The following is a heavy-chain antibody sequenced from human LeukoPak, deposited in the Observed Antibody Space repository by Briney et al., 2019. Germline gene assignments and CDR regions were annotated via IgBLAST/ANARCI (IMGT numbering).Heavy chain of an antibody. CDR2: IYYSGST. CDR3: ARGKDFWSGYYTGGFDY. J-gene: IGHJ4*02. V-gene: IGHV4-59*12. CDR1: GGSISSYY. Sequence: SETLSLTCTVSGGSISSYYWSWIRQPPGKGLEWIGYIYYSGSTNYNPSLKSRVTMSVDTSKNQFSLKLSSVTAADTAVYYCARGKDFWSGYYTGGFDYWGQGTLVTVSS. D-gene: IGHD3-3*01.